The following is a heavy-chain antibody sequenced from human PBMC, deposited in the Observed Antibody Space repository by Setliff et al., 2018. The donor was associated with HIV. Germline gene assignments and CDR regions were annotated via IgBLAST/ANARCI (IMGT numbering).Heavy chain of an antibody. D-gene: IGHD3-22*01. J-gene: IGHJ4*02. Sequence: SETLSLTCDVYGGSFSGYYWSWIRQPPGKGLEWIGRINHSGSTNYNPSLKSRVTISVDTSRNQFSLKLNSVTAADTAVYYCARVGYYDSSFDYWGQGTLVTVSS. CDR1: GGSFSGYY. V-gene: IGHV4-34*01. CDR2: INHSGST. CDR3: ARVGYYDSSFDY.